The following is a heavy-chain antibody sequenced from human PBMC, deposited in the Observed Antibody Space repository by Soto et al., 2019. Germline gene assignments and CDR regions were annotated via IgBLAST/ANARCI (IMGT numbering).Heavy chain of an antibody. Sequence: SSVKVSCKASGDTFSTYGITWVRQAPGQGLEWVGGIIPLLNTRNYAQNLQGRVTISVDESANIVYMELISLRSEDTAVYYCARNRYYVDKNAYVQKHDFWGK. CDR3: ARNRYYVDKNAYVQKHDF. CDR2: IIPLLNTR. D-gene: IGHD3-16*01. CDR1: GDTFSTYG. J-gene: IGHJ6*03. V-gene: IGHV1-69*13.